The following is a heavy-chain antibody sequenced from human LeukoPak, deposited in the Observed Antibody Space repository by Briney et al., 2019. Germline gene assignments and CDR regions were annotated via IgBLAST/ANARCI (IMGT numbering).Heavy chain of an antibody. CDR2: IIPIFGTA. V-gene: IGHV1-69*05. D-gene: IGHD5-18*01. J-gene: IGHJ5*02. Sequence: SVKVSCKASGGTFSSYAISWVRQAPGQGLEWTGGIIPIFGTANYAQKFQGRVTITTDESTSTAYMELSSLRSEDTAVYYCARDSRDTAMVTRFDPWGQGTLVTVSS. CDR1: GGTFSSYA. CDR3: ARDSRDTAMVTRFDP.